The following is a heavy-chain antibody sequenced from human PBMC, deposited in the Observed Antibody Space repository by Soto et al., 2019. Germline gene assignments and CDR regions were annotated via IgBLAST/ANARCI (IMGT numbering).Heavy chain of an antibody. CDR3: ASHFYMPA. CDR1: GFPFSIYG. CDR2: IWYDGSNK. V-gene: IGHV3-33*01. Sequence: GGSLRLSCAASGFPFSIYGMYWVRQAPGKGLEWVAVIWYDGSNKYYEDSVKGRFTISRDNSKNMLYLQMNSLRAEDTAVYYCASHFYMPAWGQGNLVTGSS. J-gene: IGHJ4*02. D-gene: IGHD2-2*01.